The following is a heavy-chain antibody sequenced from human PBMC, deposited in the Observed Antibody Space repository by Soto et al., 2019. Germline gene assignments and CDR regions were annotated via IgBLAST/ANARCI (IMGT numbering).Heavy chain of an antibody. CDR2: VSKDGRGT. CDR1: GFTFSNFW. CDR3: ASYNWASTSDY. V-gene: IGHV3-74*01. J-gene: IGHJ4*02. Sequence: EVHLVESGGGLVQPGGSLRLSCAATGFTFSNFWMYWVRQTPGKGLAWVAGVSKDGRGTRYADSVKGRFTVSRDNAKNTLFLQMNSLRAEDTAVYYCASYNWASTSDYWGQGILVTVSS. D-gene: IGHD1-20*01.